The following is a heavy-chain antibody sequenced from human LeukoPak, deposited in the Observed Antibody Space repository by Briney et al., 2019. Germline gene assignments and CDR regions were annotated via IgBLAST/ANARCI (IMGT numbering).Heavy chain of an antibody. CDR2: TSSGGHT. CDR3: ARDQRSLYDF. CDR1: GDSINSINYY. V-gene: IGHV4-39*07. Sequence: SETLSLTCTVSGDSINSINYYWGWIRQPPGEGLEWIASTSSGGHTFYDPSLKSRVTISIDTSKNQFSLKLASVTAADTAIYYCARDQRSLYDFWGQGSLVTVSS. D-gene: IGHD1-26*01. J-gene: IGHJ4*02.